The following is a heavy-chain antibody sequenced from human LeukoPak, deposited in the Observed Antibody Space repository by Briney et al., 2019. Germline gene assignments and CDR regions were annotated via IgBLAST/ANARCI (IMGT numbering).Heavy chain of an antibody. CDR3: AKVRWDNSGWYYLDS. D-gene: IGHD6-19*01. J-gene: IGHJ4*02. Sequence: PGGSLRLSCEASGFTLEDFGMSWVRQVPGKGLEWVAGINRNGDISGHADSVKGRFTISRDNSKSTLLLQMNSLRAEDTAVYYCAKVRWDNSGWYYLDSWGQGTLVTVSS. V-gene: IGHV3-20*04. CDR2: INRNGDIS. CDR1: GFTLEDFG.